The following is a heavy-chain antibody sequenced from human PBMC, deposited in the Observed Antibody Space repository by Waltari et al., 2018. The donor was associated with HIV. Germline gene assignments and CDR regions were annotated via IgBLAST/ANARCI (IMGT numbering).Heavy chain of an antibody. Sequence: QVQLVQSGAAVKKPGASVKVSCKVSGYNLTELSMHWLRQVPGKGLEWMGGFDPEDGETIYAQKFQGRVTMTEDTSTDTAYMELSSLRSEDTAVYYCAARFYCSGGSCLNWFDPWGQGTLVTVSS. J-gene: IGHJ5*02. CDR1: GYNLTELS. D-gene: IGHD2-15*01. V-gene: IGHV1-24*01. CDR3: AARFYCSGGSCLNWFDP. CDR2: FDPEDGET.